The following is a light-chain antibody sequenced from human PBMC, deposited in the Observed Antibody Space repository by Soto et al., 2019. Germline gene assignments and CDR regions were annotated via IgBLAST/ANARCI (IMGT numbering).Light chain of an antibody. J-gene: IGKJ2*01. CDR1: QGISNY. Sequence: DIQMTQSPSSLSASVGDRVTITCRARQGISNYLAWYQQKPWKVPKLLIYAASTVQSGVPSRFSGSGSGTDFNLTISSLQPEDVATYYCQKYNSAPLTFGQGTKLEIK. CDR3: QKYNSAPLT. CDR2: AAS. V-gene: IGKV1-27*01.